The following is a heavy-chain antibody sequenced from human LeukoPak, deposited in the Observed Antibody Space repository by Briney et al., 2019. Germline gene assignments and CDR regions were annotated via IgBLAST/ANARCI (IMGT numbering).Heavy chain of an antibody. Sequence: GGSLRLSCAASGFSFSSYTMNWDRQAPGKGLEWVSSIISSISYIYYADSVKGRFTISRDNAKNSLYLQMNSLRAEDTAVYYCARKGGGDVNAFDIWGQGTMVTVSS. V-gene: IGHV3-21*01. CDR1: GFSFSSYT. CDR3: ARKGGGDVNAFDI. D-gene: IGHD2-21*02. CDR2: IISSISYI. J-gene: IGHJ3*02.